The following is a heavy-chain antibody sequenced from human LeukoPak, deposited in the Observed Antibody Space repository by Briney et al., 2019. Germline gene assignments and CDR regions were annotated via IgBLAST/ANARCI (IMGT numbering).Heavy chain of an antibody. V-gene: IGHV1-69*13. CDR3: ARDGSTTVTSSYYFDY. D-gene: IGHD4-17*01. CDR2: IIPIFGTA. J-gene: IGHJ4*02. Sequence: SVKVSCKASGGTFTSYAISWVRQAPGQGLEWMGGIIPIFGTANYAQKFQGRVTITADESTSTAYMELSSLRSEDTAVYYCARDGSTTVTSSYYFDYWGQGTLVTVSS. CDR1: GGTFTSYA.